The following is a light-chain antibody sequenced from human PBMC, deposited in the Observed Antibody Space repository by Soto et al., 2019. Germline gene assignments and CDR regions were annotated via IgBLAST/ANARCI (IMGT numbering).Light chain of an antibody. CDR2: DVT. Sequence: LTQPASVTGSPGQSITISYTGFSSDVGAYNYVSWYQHHPDKAPKLVIYDVTNRPSGVSNRFSGSKSGNTASLTISGLQAEDEADYYCNSYTSSTTPYVFGTGTKV. J-gene: IGLJ1*01. V-gene: IGLV2-14*03. CDR3: NSYTSSTTPYV. CDR1: SSDVGAYNY.